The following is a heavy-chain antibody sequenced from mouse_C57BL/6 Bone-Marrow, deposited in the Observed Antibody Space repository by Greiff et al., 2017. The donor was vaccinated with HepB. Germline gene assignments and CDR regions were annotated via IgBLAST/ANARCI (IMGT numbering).Heavy chain of an antibody. V-gene: IGHV7-3*01. J-gene: IGHJ1*03. D-gene: IGHD1-1*01. Sequence: EVKLVESGGGLVQPGGSLSLSCAASGFTFTDYYMSWVRQPPGKALEWLGFIRNKANGYKTEYSAAVKGRFTISRDNSQSILYLQMNALRAEDSATYYCARSSYYYGSSVWYFDVWGTGTTVTVSS. CDR3: ARSSYYYGSSVWYFDV. CDR2: IRNKANGYKT. CDR1: GFTFTDYY.